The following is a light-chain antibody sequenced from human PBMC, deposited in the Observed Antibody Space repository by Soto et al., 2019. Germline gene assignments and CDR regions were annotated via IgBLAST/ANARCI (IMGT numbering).Light chain of an antibody. CDR3: AAWDDRLTGHVV. CDR2: SNN. CDR1: SFNIGSNS. V-gene: IGLV1-44*01. J-gene: IGLJ2*01. Sequence: QSVLTQPPSASGTPGQRVTISCSGSSFNIGSNSVNWYQQLPGAAPKLLIYSNNQWPSGVPDRFSGSKSGTSASLAISGLQSEDEADYYCAAWDDRLTGHVVFGGGTKVTVL.